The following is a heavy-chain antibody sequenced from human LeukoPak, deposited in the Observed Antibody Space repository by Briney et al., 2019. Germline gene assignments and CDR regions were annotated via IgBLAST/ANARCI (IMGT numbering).Heavy chain of an antibody. CDR3: ARVGYYESSGYYEY. CDR2: INPNSGGT. J-gene: IGHJ4*02. Sequence: GASVHVSCKASGYTLTDYYMHWVRQAPGQGLEWMGRINPNSGGTNYAQKFQGRVTMTRDTSISTVYMELSRLRSDDTAVYYCARVGYYESSGYYEYWGQGTLVTVSS. V-gene: IGHV1-2*06. D-gene: IGHD3-22*01. CDR1: GYTLTDYY.